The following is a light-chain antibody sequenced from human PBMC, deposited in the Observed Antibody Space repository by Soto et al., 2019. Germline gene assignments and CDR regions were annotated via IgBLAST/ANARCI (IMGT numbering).Light chain of an antibody. Sequence: EIVMTQSPATLSVSPGERATLSCSASQSVSSNVAWYQQKPGQAPRLLIYGASTRATGIPARFSGSGSGTEFTLTISSLQSEDFAVYYCQQYNNWLTWTFGQGTKVEIK. V-gene: IGKV3-15*01. CDR1: QSVSSN. CDR3: QQYNNWLTWT. CDR2: GAS. J-gene: IGKJ1*01.